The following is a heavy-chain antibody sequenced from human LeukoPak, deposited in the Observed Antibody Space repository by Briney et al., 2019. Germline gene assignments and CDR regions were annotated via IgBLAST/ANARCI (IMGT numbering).Heavy chain of an antibody. V-gene: IGHV3-48*03. CDR2: ISSSGSTI. Sequence: GGPLLLSCAASGFTFSSYEMDWVRQAPGKGLEWVSYISSSGSTIYYADSVKGRFTISRDNAKNSLYLQMNSLRAEDTAVYYCAELGITMIGGVWGKGTTVTISS. J-gene: IGHJ6*04. D-gene: IGHD3-10*02. CDR3: AELGITMIGGV. CDR1: GFTFSSYE.